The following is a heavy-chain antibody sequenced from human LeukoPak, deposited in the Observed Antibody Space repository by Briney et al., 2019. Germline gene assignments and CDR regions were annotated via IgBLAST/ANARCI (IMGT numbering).Heavy chain of an antibody. CDR1: GGSISSYY. J-gene: IGHJ4*02. CDR3: ARPSSTAPPSYYDL. V-gene: IGHV4-59*08. CDR2: MYYSGST. Sequence: KPSETLSLTCSVSGGSISSYYWTWIRQPPGKGLEWIGYMYYSGSTNYNPSLKSRVTISVDTSKNQFSLKLSSVTAADTAVYYCARPSSTAPPSYYDLWGQGTLVTVSS.